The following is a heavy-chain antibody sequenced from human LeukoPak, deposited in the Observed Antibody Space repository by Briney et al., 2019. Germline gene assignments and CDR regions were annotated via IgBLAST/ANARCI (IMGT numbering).Heavy chain of an antibody. J-gene: IGHJ4*02. CDR1: GYTFTGYY. CDR2: INPNSGGT. D-gene: IGHD5-18*01. CDR3: ARGRKYTSGYRVTELGSGYSDY. Sequence: EASVKVSCKASGYTFTGYYMHWVRQAPGQGLEWMGWINPNSGGTNYAQKFQGRVTMTRDTSISTAYMELSRLRSDDTAVYYCARGRKYTSGYRVTELGSGYSDYWGQGTLVTVSS. V-gene: IGHV1-2*02.